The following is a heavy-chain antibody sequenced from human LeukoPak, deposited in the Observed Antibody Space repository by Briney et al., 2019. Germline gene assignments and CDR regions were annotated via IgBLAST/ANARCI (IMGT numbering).Heavy chain of an antibody. V-gene: IGHV5-51*01. J-gene: IGHJ3*02. Sequence: GESLKISCKGSGYSFTSYWIGWVRQMPGKGLEWMGIIYPGDSDTRYSPSFQGQVTISADKSISTAYLQWSSLKASDTAMYYCARGRPIVGAPHDAFDIWGQGTMVTVSS. CDR1: GYSFTSYW. CDR3: ARGRPIVGAPHDAFDI. CDR2: IYPGDSDT. D-gene: IGHD1-26*01.